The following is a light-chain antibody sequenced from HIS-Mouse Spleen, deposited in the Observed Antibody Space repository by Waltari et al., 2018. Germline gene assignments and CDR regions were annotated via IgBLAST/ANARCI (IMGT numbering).Light chain of an antibody. CDR2: EGS. J-gene: IGLJ2*01. CDR3: YSTDSSGNHRV. CDR1: ALPRKY. Sequence: SYELTQPPSVSVSPGQTARITCSGDALPRKYAYWYQQKSGLAPVLVIYEGSQRHSGIPGILSGSRSGTMATWTISEAQVEDEADYYWYSTDSSGNHRVFGGGTKLTVL. V-gene: IGLV3-10*01.